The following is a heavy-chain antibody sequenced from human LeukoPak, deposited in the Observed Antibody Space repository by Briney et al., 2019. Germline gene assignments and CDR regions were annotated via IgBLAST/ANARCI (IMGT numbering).Heavy chain of an antibody. CDR2: IYTSGST. CDR1: GGSIGSSSYY. Sequence: SETLSLTCTVSGGSIGSSSYYWSWIRQPAGKGLEWIGRIYTSGSTNYNPSLKSRVTMSVDTSKNQFSLKLSSVTAADTAVYYCARVAGSYYFDYWGQGTLVTVSS. D-gene: IGHD3-10*01. CDR3: ARVAGSYYFDY. J-gene: IGHJ4*02. V-gene: IGHV4-61*02.